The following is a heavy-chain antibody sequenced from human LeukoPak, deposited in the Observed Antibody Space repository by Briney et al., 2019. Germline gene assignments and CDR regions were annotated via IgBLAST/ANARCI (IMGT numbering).Heavy chain of an antibody. CDR3: AKAPGVTMAYYFDY. D-gene: IGHD3-10*01. V-gene: IGHV3-48*03. J-gene: IGHJ4*02. CDR1: GFTFSSYE. CDR2: ISSSGSTI. Sequence: GGSLRLSCAASGFTFSSYEMNWVRQAPGKGLEWVSYISSSGSTIYYADSVKGRFTISRDNAKNSLYLQMNSLRAEDTAVYYCAKAPGVTMAYYFDYWGQGTLVTVSS.